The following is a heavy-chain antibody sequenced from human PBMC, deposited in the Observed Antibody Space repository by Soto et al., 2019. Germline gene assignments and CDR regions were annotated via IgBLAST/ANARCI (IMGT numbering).Heavy chain of an antibody. V-gene: IGHV1-8*01. Sequence: ASVKVSCKASGYTFTSYDINWVRQATGQGLEWMGWMNPNSGNTNYAQKFQGRVTMTRNTSISTVYMELSSLKSEDTAVYYCARGGLVGWFDPWGQGTPVIVSS. D-gene: IGHD2-15*01. CDR2: MNPNSGNT. CDR1: GYTFTSYD. CDR3: ARGGLVGWFDP. J-gene: IGHJ5*01.